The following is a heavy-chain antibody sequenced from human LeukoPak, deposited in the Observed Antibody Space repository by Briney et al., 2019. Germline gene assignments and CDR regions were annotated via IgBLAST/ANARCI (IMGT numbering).Heavy chain of an antibody. CDR1: GGSFSGYY. J-gene: IGHJ6*03. V-gene: IGHV4-34*01. CDR2: INHSGNT. CDR3: ARGRNWETFYHYCMDV. D-gene: IGHD1-14*01. Sequence: SETLSLTCGVSGGSFSGYYWTWIRQLPGKGLEWMGEINHSGNTIYNQSLKSRVTISIDTSKNQISLNMRSVTAADTAVYYCARGRNWETFYHYCMDVWGNGTTVTVSS.